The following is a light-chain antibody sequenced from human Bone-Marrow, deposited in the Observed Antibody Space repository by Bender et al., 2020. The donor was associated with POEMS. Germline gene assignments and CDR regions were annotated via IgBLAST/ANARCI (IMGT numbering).Light chain of an antibody. Sequence: QSALTQPPSASGSPGQSVTISCTGTSSDIGYFNYVSWYQQHPGKAPKLIISAVNQRPSGVPDRFSGSKSGNTASLSISGLQAEDEADYYCCSAAGSSTPVVFGGGTKLTVL. CDR1: SSDIGYFNY. V-gene: IGLV2-8*01. CDR3: CSAAGSSTPVV. CDR2: AVN. J-gene: IGLJ2*01.